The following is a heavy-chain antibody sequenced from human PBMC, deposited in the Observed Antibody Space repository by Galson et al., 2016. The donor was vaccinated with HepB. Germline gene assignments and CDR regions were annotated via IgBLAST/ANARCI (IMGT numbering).Heavy chain of an antibody. Sequence: SLRLSCAASGFTFSDYSINWVRQAPGKGLEWVAYTTSSSSTKYYADSVKGRFTISRDNAKNSLYLQMNSLRAEDTAVYYCARLHTRVTAIELERQDYWGQGTLVTVSS. CDR3: ARLHTRVTAIELERQDY. D-gene: IGHD1-1*01. V-gene: IGHV3-48*01. J-gene: IGHJ4*02. CDR2: TTSSSSTK. CDR1: GFTFSDYS.